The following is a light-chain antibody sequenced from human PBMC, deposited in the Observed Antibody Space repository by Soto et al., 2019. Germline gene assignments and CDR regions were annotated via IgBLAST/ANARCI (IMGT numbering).Light chain of an antibody. Sequence: EVVMTQTPVTLSLSPGDTVTLSCRASQSVSRSLAWYQQTPGQAPRILVYGASTGATGIPDRFSGSGSGTEFTLTISSLQSEDFAIYFCQQYDMWPRTFGQGTKV. CDR2: GAS. V-gene: IGKV3-15*01. J-gene: IGKJ1*01. CDR3: QQYDMWPRT. CDR1: QSVSRS.